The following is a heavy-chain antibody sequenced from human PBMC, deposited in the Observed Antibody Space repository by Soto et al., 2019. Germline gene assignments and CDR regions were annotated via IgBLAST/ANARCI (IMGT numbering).Heavy chain of an antibody. J-gene: IGHJ4*02. Sequence: EVQLVESGGGLVQPGGSLRLSCAASGFTVSSNYMSWVRQAPGKGLEWVSVIYSGGSTYYADSVKGRFTISRDNSKNTLYRQMNSLRAEDTAVYYCARGIAAPPGHYWGQGTLVTVSS. V-gene: IGHV3-66*01. D-gene: IGHD6-13*01. CDR2: IYSGGST. CDR3: ARGIAAPPGHY. CDR1: GFTVSSNY.